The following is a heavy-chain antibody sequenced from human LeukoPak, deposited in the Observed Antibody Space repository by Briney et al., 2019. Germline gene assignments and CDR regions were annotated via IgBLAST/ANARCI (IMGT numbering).Heavy chain of an antibody. CDR1: GHTFTSYY. D-gene: IGHD6-19*01. CDR3: AGGFSSGWYVY. V-gene: IGHV1-46*03. J-gene: IGHJ4*02. Sequence: ASVTVSFAASGHTFTSYYINWVRQAPGQGLEWMGIINPNSGSTSYAQKFQGRVTMTRDTSTSTVYMELSSLRSEDTAVYYCAGGFSSGWYVYWGQGTLVTVSS. CDR2: INPNSGST.